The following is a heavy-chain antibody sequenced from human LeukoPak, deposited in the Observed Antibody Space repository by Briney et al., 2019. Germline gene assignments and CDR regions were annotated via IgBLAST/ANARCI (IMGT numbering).Heavy chain of an antibody. D-gene: IGHD6-19*01. CDR1: GFTFSSYW. V-gene: IGHV3-7*03. CDR3: ARGIQWLTPECFQH. J-gene: IGHJ1*01. Sequence: GGSLRLSCAASGFTFSSYWMSWVRQAPGKGLEWVANIKQDGSEKYYVDSVKGRFTISRDNAKNSLYLQMNSLRAEDTAVYYCARGIQWLTPECFQHWGQGTLVTVSS. CDR2: IKQDGSEK.